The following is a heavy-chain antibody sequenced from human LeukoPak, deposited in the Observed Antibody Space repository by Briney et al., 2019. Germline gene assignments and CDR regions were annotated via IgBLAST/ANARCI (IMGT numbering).Heavy chain of an antibody. CDR3: AMYCSSTSCYQAVFDP. V-gene: IGHV4-31*03. D-gene: IGHD2-2*01. CDR1: GGSISSDGYY. Sequence: KSSETLSLTCTVSGGSISSDGYYWSWIRQHPGKGLEWIGYIYYSGSTYYNPSLKSRVTISVDTSKNQFSLKLSSVTAADTAVYYCAMYCSSTSCYQAVFDPWGQGTPVTVSS. J-gene: IGHJ5*02. CDR2: IYYSGST.